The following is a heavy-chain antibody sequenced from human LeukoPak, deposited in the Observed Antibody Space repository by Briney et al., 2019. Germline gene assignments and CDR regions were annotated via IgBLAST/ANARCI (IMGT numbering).Heavy chain of an antibody. D-gene: IGHD4-23*01. CDR2: IYSGGNT. CDR3: ARDRRSGRWGFFDY. J-gene: IGHJ4*02. Sequence: GGSLRLSCAASGLTVSSNCMSWVRQAPGKGLEWVSFIYSGGNTYYADSVKGRFTISRDNSKNTLYLQMNSLRAEDTAVYYCARDRRSGRWGFFDYWGQGTLVTVSS. V-gene: IGHV3-53*01. CDR1: GLTVSSNC.